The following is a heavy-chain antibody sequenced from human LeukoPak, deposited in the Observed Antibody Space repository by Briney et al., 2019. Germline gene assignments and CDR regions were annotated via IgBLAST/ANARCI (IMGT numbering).Heavy chain of an antibody. CDR3: ATVPPAHFDYGDSY. V-gene: IGHV1-2*06. CDR1: GYTFTGYY. Sequence: ASVKVSCKASGYTFTGYYMHWVRQAPGQGLEWMGRINPNSGGTNYAQKFQGRVTMTEDTSTDTAYMELSSLRSEDTAVYYCATVPPAHFDYGDSYWGQGTLVTVSS. D-gene: IGHD4-17*01. J-gene: IGHJ4*02. CDR2: INPNSGGT.